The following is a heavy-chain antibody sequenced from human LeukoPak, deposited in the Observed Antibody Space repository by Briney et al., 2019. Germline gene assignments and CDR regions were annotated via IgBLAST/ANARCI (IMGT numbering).Heavy chain of an antibody. D-gene: IGHD3-22*01. CDR3: ARRYYDSSGYIFDY. Sequence: SGTLSLTCTVSGGSISSSSYYWGWIRQPPGKGLEWIGSIYYSGSTYYNPSLKSRVTISVDTSKNQFSLKLSSVTAADTAVYYCARRYYDSSGYIFDYWGQRTLVTVSS. CDR2: IYYSGST. J-gene: IGHJ4*02. CDR1: GGSISSSSYY. V-gene: IGHV4-39*01.